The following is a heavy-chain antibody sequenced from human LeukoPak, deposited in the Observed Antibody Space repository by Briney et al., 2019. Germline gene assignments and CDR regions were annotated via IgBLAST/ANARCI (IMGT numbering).Heavy chain of an antibody. CDR1: GYTFTSYG. CDR3: ARDNYYDSSGYSDY. J-gene: IGHJ4*02. Sequence: ASVKVSCKASGYTFTSYGISWVRQAPGQGLEWVGWISAYNGNTNYAQKLQGRVTMTTDTSTSTAYMELRSLRSDDTAVYYCARDNYYDSSGYSDYWGQGTLVTVSS. V-gene: IGHV1-18*01. D-gene: IGHD3-22*01. CDR2: ISAYNGNT.